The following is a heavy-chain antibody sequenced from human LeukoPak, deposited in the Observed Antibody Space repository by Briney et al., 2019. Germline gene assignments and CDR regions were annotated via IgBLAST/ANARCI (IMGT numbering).Heavy chain of an antibody. V-gene: IGHV3-7*04. D-gene: IGHD4-17*01. J-gene: IGHJ4*02. CDR3: ARDGDYAVAY. Sequence: PGGSLRLSCAASGFTFSSYVMHWVRQAPGKGLEWVANIKPDGSEKFYVDSVKGRFTISRDNAKNSMYLEMNSLTDEDTAVYYCARDGDYAVAYWGQGTLVTVSS. CDR1: GFTFSSYV. CDR2: IKPDGSEK.